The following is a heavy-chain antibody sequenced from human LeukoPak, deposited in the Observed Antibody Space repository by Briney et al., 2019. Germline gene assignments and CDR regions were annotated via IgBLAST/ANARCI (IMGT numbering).Heavy chain of an antibody. V-gene: IGHV3-48*03. J-gene: IGHJ4*02. D-gene: IGHD6-19*01. CDR3: ARELVSSGWYGGIFDY. CDR1: GFTFSSYE. CDR2: ISSSGSTI. Sequence: PGGSLRLSCAASGFTFSSYEMNWVRQAPGKGLEWVSYISSSGSTIYYADSVKGRFTISRDDAKNSLYLQMNSLRAEDTAVYYCARELVSSGWYGGIFDYWGQGTLVTVSS.